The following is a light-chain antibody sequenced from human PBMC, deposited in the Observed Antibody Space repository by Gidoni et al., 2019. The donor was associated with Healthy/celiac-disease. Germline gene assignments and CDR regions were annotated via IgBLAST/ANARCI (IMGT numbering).Light chain of an antibody. J-gene: IGKJ2*01. Sequence: ELVMTQSPATLSVSPGERATLSCRASQSVSSNLAWYQQKPGQPPRLLIYGASTRATGFPARFSGSRSGTEFTLTISSLQSEDSAVYYCQQYNNWPYTFGQGTKLEIK. CDR2: GAS. CDR1: QSVSSN. V-gene: IGKV3-15*01. CDR3: QQYNNWPYT.